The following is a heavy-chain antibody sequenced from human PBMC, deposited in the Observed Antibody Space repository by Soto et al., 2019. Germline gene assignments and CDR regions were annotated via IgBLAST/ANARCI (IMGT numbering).Heavy chain of an antibody. CDR1: GGSISGYY. J-gene: IGHJ4*02. CDR3: ATIPATTILTDY. CDR2: IYYSGST. V-gene: IGHV4-39*01. D-gene: IGHD2-2*02. Sequence: SETLSLTCTVSGGSISGYYWGWIRQPPGKGLEWIGSIYYSGSTYYNPSLKSRVTISVDTSKNQFSLKLSSVTAADTAVYYCATIPATTILTDYWGQGTLVTVSS.